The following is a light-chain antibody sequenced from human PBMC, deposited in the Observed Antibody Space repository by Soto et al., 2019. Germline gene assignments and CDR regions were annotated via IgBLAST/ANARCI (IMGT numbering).Light chain of an antibody. CDR1: QNITIW. CDR3: QQFHYYRT. V-gene: IGKV1-5*03. CDR2: RAT. Sequence: DIQMTQSPSTLSASVGDRVTMSCRASQNITIWLAWYQQKPGKAPKLLIYRATSLHSGVPSRFRGSGSGTDFTLTIDNLQPDDFATYYCQQFHYYRTFGQGNKVDIK. J-gene: IGKJ1*01.